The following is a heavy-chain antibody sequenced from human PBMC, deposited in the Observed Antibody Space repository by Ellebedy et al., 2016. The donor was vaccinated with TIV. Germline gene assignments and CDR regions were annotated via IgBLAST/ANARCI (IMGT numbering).Heavy chain of an antibody. CDR2: ISAYNNNT. Sequence: AASVKVSCKATGYTFDNYGISWVRQAPGQGLEWMGWISAYNNNTNYAQKLQDRVTLTTETSTSTADMELRSLGSADTAVYYCGRVGKYCSSFSCYEDSWGQGTLVTVSS. V-gene: IGHV1-18*01. CDR3: GRVGKYCSSFSCYEDS. J-gene: IGHJ4*02. CDR1: GYTFDNYG. D-gene: IGHD2-2*01.